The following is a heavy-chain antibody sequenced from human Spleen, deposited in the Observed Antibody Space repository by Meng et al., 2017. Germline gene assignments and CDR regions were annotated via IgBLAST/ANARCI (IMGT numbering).Heavy chain of an antibody. V-gene: IGHV1-2*06. CDR3: AKALGWGSSPDY. D-gene: IGHD2-21*01. CDR1: GYTFTAYY. CDR2: INPNSGGT. Sequence: QVQLVQSGADVKKPGASVKVSCKASGYTFTAYYIHWVRQAPGQGLEWMGRINPNSGGTNFAQKFQGRVIMTRDTSISTAYMGLSSLGFDDTAVYYCAKALGWGSSPDYWGHGILVTVSS. J-gene: IGHJ4*01.